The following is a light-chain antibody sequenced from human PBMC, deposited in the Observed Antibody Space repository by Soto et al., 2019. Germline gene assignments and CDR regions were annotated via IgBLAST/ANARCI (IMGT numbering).Light chain of an antibody. J-gene: IGKJ4*01. Sequence: EIVLTQSPGTLSLSPGERATLSCRASQSVSNSYLAWYQQRPGQAPRLLIYTASSRAAGIPDRFSASASGTDFTLTINRLEPEDFAVYYCQQYGNSPYTFGGGTRVEIK. CDR1: QSVSNSY. V-gene: IGKV3-20*01. CDR3: QQYGNSPYT. CDR2: TAS.